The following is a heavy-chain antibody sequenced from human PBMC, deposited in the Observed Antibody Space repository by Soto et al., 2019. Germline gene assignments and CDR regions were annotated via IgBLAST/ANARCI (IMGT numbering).Heavy chain of an antibody. CDR2: TYFRSKWYN. J-gene: IGHJ5*02. CDR3: AKGDNLGPKTGYAFDP. CDR1: GDSVSSNTAS. Sequence: SQTLSLTCAISGDSVSSNTASWNWIRQSPSRGLEWLGRTYFRSKWYNDYAVSVKSRIIINPDTSNNQFSLQLNSVTPEDTAVYFCAKGDNLGPKTGYAFDPWGQGIMVTISS. V-gene: IGHV6-1*01. D-gene: IGHD5-12*01.